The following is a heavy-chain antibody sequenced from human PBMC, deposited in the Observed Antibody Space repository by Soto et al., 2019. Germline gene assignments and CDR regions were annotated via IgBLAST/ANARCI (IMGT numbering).Heavy chain of an antibody. D-gene: IGHD3-3*01. V-gene: IGHV3-21*01. CDR2: ISSSSSYI. Sequence: GSLRLSCAASGFTFSSYSMNWVRQAPGKGLEWVSSISSSSSYIYYADSVKGRFTISRDNAKNSLYLQMNSLRAEDTAVYYCARDSERFLEWLLYDYYYYMDVWGKGTTVTVSS. J-gene: IGHJ6*03. CDR3: ARDSERFLEWLLYDYYYYMDV. CDR1: GFTFSSYS.